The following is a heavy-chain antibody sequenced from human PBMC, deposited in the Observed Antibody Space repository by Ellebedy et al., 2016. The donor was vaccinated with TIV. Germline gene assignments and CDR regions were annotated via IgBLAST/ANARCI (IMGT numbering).Heavy chain of an antibody. J-gene: IGHJ4*02. V-gene: IGHV4-59*01. CDR3: AMLQWSGAHYYFDY. Sequence: SETLSLTCTVSGGSIRSYFWSWIRQPPGKGLEWIGYIYNTGSTNYNSSLKSRVTISVDTSKNQFSLTLNSVTAADTAIYYCAMLQWSGAHYYFDYWGRGALVTVSS. CDR2: IYNTGST. D-gene: IGHD3-10*01. CDR1: GGSIRSYF.